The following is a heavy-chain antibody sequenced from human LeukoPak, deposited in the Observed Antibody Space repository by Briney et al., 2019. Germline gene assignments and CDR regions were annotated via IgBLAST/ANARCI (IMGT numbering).Heavy chain of an antibody. J-gene: IGHJ4*02. CDR1: GFTFGDYA. CDR2: IRSKAYGGTT. Sequence: GGSLRLSCTASGFTFGDYAMSWVRQAPGKGLEWVGFIRSKAYGGTTEYAASVKGRFTISRDDSKSIAYLQMNSLKTEDTAVYYCTRTYYDILTGSSTDYWGQGTLVTVSS. D-gene: IGHD3-9*01. V-gene: IGHV3-49*04. CDR3: TRTYYDILTGSSTDY.